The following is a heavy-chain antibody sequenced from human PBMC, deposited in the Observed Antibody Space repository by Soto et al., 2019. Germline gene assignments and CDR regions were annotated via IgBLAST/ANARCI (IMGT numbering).Heavy chain of an antibody. V-gene: IGHV2-5*02. CDR1: GFSLSTSGVG. CDR3: AHARRRYDAFDI. Sequence: QITLKESGPTLVKPTQTLTLTCTFSGFSLSTSGVGVGWIRQPPEKALEWLALIYWDDDNRYSPSLKSRLTITKDPSKNQVVLTMTNMDPVDTATYYCAHARRRYDAFDIWGQGTMVTVSS. CDR2: IYWDDDN. J-gene: IGHJ3*02. D-gene: IGHD3-9*01.